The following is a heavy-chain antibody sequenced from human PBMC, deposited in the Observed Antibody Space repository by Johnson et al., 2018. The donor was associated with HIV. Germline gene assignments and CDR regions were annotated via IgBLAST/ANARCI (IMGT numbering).Heavy chain of an antibody. Sequence: VQLVESGGGVVRPGGSLRLSCAASGFTFDDYGMSWVRQAPGKGLEWVSGISWNSGSIGYADSVKGRFTISRDNAKNSLYLQMNSLTTEDTAVYYCTTVQLSGSYSGNALDIWGQGTMVTVSS. J-gene: IGHJ3*02. CDR1: GFTFDDYG. CDR3: TTVQLSGSYSGNALDI. V-gene: IGHV3-20*04. D-gene: IGHD1-26*01. CDR2: ISWNSGSI.